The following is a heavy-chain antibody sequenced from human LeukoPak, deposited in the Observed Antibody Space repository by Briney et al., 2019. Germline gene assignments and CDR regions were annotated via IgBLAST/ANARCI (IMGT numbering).Heavy chain of an antibody. CDR3: SGGRSSRYSDY. D-gene: IGHD3-9*01. CDR2: IYHRANT. J-gene: IGHJ4*02. CDR1: GAAMTSHH. V-gene: IGHV4-59*11. Sequence: SETLSLTCIVSGAAMTSHHWNWIRQTPGKRLEWIGYIYHRANTNFITSYSSSLRSRVSMSVDMSKNHFSLSLTSVTAADTAIYYCSGGRSSRYSDYWGQGALVTVFS.